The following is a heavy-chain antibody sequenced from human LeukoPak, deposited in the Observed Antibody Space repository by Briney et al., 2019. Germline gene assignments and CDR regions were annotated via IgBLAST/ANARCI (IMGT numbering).Heavy chain of an antibody. CDR3: ARLLGESTIYDL. J-gene: IGHJ5*02. D-gene: IGHD3-16*01. V-gene: IGHV3-7*01. CDR2: IRQNGVEK. Sequence: GGSLRLSCAASGFSPNGHWMSWDRQAAGKGLEWVASIRQNGVEKHHVDSVKGRFIISRDNAENSVSLQMNSLRDEDTAMYYCARLLGESTIYDLWGRGTLVTVSS. CDR1: GFSPNGHW.